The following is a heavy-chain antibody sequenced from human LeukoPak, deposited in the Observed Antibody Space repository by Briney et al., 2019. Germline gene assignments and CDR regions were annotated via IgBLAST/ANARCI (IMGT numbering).Heavy chain of an antibody. CDR3: ARVAAAAAVFDY. CDR1: GFTVSSNY. Sequence: SGGSLRLSCAASGFTVSSNYMSWVRQAPGKGLEWVSVIYSGGSTYYADSVKGRFTISRDNSKNTLYLQMNSLRAEDTAVYYCARVAAAAAVFDYWGQGTLVTVSS. D-gene: IGHD6-13*01. V-gene: IGHV3-66*01. J-gene: IGHJ4*02. CDR2: IYSGGST.